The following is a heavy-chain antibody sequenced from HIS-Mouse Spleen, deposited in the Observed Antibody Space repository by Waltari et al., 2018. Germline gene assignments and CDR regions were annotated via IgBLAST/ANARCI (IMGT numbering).Heavy chain of an antibody. D-gene: IGHD6-13*01. CDR1: GGSISSSSYS. Sequence: QLQLQESGPGLVKPSETLSLTCTVSGGSISSSSYSWGWNRQPPGKGLEWIGSIYYSGDTCYNPSLKRRVTISVDTSKNQCSLKLSAVTAADTAVYYCAREIPYSSSWYDWYFDLWGRGTLVTVSS. CDR3: AREIPYSSSWYDWYFDL. V-gene: IGHV4-39*07. J-gene: IGHJ2*01. CDR2: IYYSGDT.